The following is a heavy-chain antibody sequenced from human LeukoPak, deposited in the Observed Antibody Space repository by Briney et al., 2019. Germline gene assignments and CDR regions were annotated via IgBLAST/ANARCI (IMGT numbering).Heavy chain of an antibody. V-gene: IGHV1-69*06. Sequence: SVKVSCKASGGTFNSYAISWVRQAPGQGLEWMGGIIPIFGTANYAQKFQGRVTITADKSTSTAYMELSSLRSEDTAVYYCASAVPAATWFDPWGQGTLVTVSS. CDR3: ASAVPAATWFDP. CDR1: GGTFNSYA. D-gene: IGHD2-2*01. CDR2: IIPIFGTA. J-gene: IGHJ5*02.